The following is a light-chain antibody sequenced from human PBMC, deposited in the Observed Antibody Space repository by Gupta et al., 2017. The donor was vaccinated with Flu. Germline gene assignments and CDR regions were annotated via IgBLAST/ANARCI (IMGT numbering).Light chain of an antibody. J-gene: IGLJ2*01. V-gene: IGLV2-8*01. CDR3: SSYAGSNFVV. CDR2: EVS. Sequence: QSALTQPPSPSGSPGQSVTISCTGTSSDVGGYNYVSWYQQHPGKAPKLMISEVSKRPSGVPDRFSGSKSGNTASLTVSGLQAEDEADYYCSSYAGSNFVVFGGGTKLTVL. CDR1: SSDVGGYNY.